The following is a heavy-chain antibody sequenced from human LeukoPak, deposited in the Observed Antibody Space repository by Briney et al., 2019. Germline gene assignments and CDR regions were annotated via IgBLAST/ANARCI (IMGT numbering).Heavy chain of an antibody. CDR2: INHSGST. V-gene: IGHV4-34*01. D-gene: IGHD3-22*01. CDR3: ARHYYDSSGYYYFDY. J-gene: IGHJ4*02. CDR1: GGSISSSY. Sequence: SETLSLTCTVSGGSISSSYWSWIRQPPGKGLEWIGEINHSGSTNYNPSLKSRVTISVDTSKNQFSLKLSSVTAADTAVYYCARHYYDSSGYYYFDYWGQGTLVTVSS.